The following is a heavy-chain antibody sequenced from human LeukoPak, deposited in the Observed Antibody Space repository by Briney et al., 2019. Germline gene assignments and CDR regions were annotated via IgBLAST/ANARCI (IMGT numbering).Heavy chain of an antibody. CDR3: ARVPFYCSGGSCYLGYFDY. J-gene: IGHJ4*02. CDR2: IYHSGST. V-gene: IGHV4-38-2*01. CDR1: GYSLSSGYY. Sequence: SETLSLTSAVPGYSLSSGYYWGWIRQPPGKGLEWIRSIYHSGSTYYNPSLKSRVTISVDTSKNQFSLKLSSVTAADTAVYYCARVPFYCSGGSCYLGYFDYWGQGTLVTVSS. D-gene: IGHD2-15*01.